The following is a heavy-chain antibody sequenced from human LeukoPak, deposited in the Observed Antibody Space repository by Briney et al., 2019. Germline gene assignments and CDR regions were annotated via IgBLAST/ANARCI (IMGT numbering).Heavy chain of an antibody. V-gene: IGHV4-4*07. J-gene: IGHJ3*02. D-gene: IGHD3-22*01. CDR3: ARDFSSGDAFDI. CDR1: GGSIRRYF. Sequence: SETLSLTCSVSGGSIRRYFWSWIRQPAGRGLEWIGRIHTNGGVTHNPSLKSRITMGTNTYKNEVSLKLSSVTAADTAVYYCARDFSSGDAFDIWGQGTMVTVSS. CDR2: IHTNGGV.